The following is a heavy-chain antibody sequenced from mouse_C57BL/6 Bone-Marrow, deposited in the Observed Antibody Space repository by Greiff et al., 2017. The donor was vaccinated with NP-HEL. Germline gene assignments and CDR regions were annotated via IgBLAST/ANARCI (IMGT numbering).Heavy chain of an antibody. CDR1: GYAFTNYL. D-gene: IGHD5-5*01. J-gene: IGHJ2*01. V-gene: IGHV1-54*01. Sequence: QVQLQQSGAELVRPGTSVKVSCKASGYAFTNYLIEWVKQRPGQGLAWIGVINPGSGGTNYNEKFKGKATLTADKSSSTAYMQLSSLTSEDTAVYFCAIYLGAFDYWGQGTTLTVSS. CDR2: INPGSGGT. CDR3: AIYLGAFDY.